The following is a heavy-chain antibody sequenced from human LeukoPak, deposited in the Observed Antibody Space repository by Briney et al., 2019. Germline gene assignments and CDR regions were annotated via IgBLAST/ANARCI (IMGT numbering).Heavy chain of an antibody. D-gene: IGHD3-10*01. V-gene: IGHV3-23*01. CDR3: AKDLLSYGHTTDY. Sequence: PGGSLRLSCAASGFTFSSYAMSWVRQAPGKGLEGVSAISGSGGSTYYADSVKGRFTISRDNSKNTLYLQMNSLRAEDTAVYYCAKDLLSYGHTTDYWGQGTLVTVSS. CDR1: GFTFSSYA. J-gene: IGHJ4*02. CDR2: ISGSGGST.